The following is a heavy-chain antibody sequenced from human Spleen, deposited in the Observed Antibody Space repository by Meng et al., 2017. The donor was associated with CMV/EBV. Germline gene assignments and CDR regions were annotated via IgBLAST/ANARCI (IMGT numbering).Heavy chain of an antibody. J-gene: IGHJ3*02. V-gene: IGHV1-69*10. CDR2: IIPILGIA. CDR1: GYTFTSYG. D-gene: IGHD2-15*01. CDR3: ARGRLCGGGSCRDAFDI. Sequence: SVKVSCKASGYTFTSYGISWVRQAPGQGLEWMGGIIPILGIANYAQKFQGRVTITADKSTSTAYMELSSLRSEDTAMFYCARGRLCGGGSCRDAFDIWGQGTMVTVSS.